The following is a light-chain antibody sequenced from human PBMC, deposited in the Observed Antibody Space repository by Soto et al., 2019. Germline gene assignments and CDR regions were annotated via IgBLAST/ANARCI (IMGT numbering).Light chain of an antibody. CDR1: HSVSRTY. J-gene: IGKJ5*01. V-gene: IGKV3-20*01. CDR2: GAS. Sequence: IVLTQSPDTLSLSPGERATLSCRASHSVSRTYLAWYQQKSGQAPRLLIFGASDRATGTPDRFSGSGSGTDFTLTISRLEPEDSAVYYCQQFDDSVTFGQGTRLEI. CDR3: QQFDDSVT.